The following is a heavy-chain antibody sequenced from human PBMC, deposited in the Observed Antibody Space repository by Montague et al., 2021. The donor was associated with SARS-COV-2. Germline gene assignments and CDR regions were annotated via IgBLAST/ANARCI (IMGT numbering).Heavy chain of an antibody. CDR2: IYWDDNK. Sequence: PALVKPTQTLTLTCTFSGFSLSTHGVGVAWIRQPPGKALEWLALIYWDDNKHYSPSLKTRLSIAKDTSKKEVVLTVTNMDPIDTATYYCARSYGDYRDSYFDYWGQGTLVTVSS. CDR3: ARSYGDYRDSYFDY. D-gene: IGHD4-17*01. V-gene: IGHV2-5*02. CDR1: GFSLSTHGVG. J-gene: IGHJ4*02.